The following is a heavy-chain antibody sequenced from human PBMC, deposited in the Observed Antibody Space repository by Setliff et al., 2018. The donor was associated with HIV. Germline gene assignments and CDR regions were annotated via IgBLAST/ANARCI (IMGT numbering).Heavy chain of an antibody. J-gene: IGHJ3*02. Sequence: PSETLSLTCTVSGGSITSDRHYWSWIRQPAGKGLEWIGNRYAGGSANYAPSLKSRVTMSVDTSKNQFSLKLSSVTAADTAVYYCARTLAYHALDIWGQGTMVTVSS. CDR1: GGSITSDRHY. D-gene: IGHD2-2*01. V-gene: IGHV4-61*09. CDR2: RYAGGSA. CDR3: ARTLAYHALDI.